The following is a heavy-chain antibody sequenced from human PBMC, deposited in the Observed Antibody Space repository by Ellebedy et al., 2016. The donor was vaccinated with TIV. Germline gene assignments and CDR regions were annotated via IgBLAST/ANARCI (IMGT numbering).Heavy chain of an antibody. CDR2: IWYDGTND. CDR3: ARDPWLVMDF. V-gene: IGHV3-33*01. D-gene: IGHD6-19*01. J-gene: IGHJ4*02. Sequence: PGGSLRLSCAASGFKFHMYGMHWVRQAPGKGLEWVAHIWYDGTNDNYAESVKGRFTISRDNAKNSLFLQMNGLRVEDTALYYCARDPWLVMDFWGQGILVTVSS. CDR1: GFKFHMYG.